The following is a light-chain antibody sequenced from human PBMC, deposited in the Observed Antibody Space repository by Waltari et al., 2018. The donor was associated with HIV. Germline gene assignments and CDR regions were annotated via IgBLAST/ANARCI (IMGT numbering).Light chain of an antibody. CDR2: AAS. V-gene: IGKV3-20*01. CDR3: QQYGDSPFT. CDR1: QSVSSSY. J-gene: IGKJ3*01. Sequence: EIVLTQSPGTLSLSPGERATLSCRASQSVSSSYLAWYQQKPGQAPRLLIYAASSRATGIPDRFSGGGSGTDFTLTISRLEPEDFAVYYCQQYGDSPFTFGPGTKVDVK.